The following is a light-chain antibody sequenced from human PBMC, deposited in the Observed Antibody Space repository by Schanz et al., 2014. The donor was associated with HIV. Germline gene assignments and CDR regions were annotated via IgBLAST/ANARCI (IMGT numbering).Light chain of an antibody. CDR3: QQYNLWPIT. J-gene: IGKJ5*01. CDR1: QTVNPY. Sequence: EIVSTQSPGTLSLSPGERATLSCRASQTVNPYSLAWYQQKPGQAPRLVISDASTRATGIPARFSGSGSGTEFTLTISGLQSDDFATYYCQQYNLWPITFGRGTRLDI. CDR2: DAS. V-gene: IGKV3-15*01.